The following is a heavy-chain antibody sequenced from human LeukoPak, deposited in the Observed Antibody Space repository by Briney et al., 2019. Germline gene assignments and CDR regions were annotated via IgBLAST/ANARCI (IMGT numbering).Heavy chain of an antibody. V-gene: IGHV3-49*04. CDR3: TRGPDYYYYYGMDV. CDR1: GFTFGDYA. J-gene: IGHJ6*04. CDR2: IRSKAYGGTT. Sequence: GGYLRLSCTASGFTFGDYAMSWVGQAPGKGLDGVGFIRSKAYGGTTEYAASVKGRFNISRDDSKSIAYLQMNSLKTEDTAVYYCTRGPDYYYYYGMDVWGKGTTVTVSS.